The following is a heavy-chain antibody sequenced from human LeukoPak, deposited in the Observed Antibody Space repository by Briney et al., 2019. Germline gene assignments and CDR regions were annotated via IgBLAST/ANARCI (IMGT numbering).Heavy chain of an antibody. V-gene: IGHV4-39*01. CDR1: GGSIVTRNYY. CDR3: ATQWLTFLNWFDP. Sequence: SETLSLTCFVSGGSIVTRNYYWAWIRQPPGKGLEWFGTVSHSGSPSYNPSLKGRATISLDPSKNQFSLRLRSVTAADTATYYCATQWLTFLNWFDPWGQGTLVTVSS. J-gene: IGHJ5*02. D-gene: IGHD5-12*01. CDR2: VSHSGSP.